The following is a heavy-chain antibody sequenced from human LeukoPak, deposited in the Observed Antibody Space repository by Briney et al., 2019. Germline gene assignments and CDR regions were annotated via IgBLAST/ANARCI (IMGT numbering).Heavy chain of an antibody. CDR3: ARSGVATCHY. CDR2: INPDGGS. J-gene: IGHJ4*02. Sequence: GSLRLSCQASGFTFSNYAMSWVRQAPGKGLDWVSSINPDGGSFFADSVKGRFTISRDDSRSVVYLEMNSLSAEDTAVYHCARSGVATCHYWGQGILVTVSS. D-gene: IGHD3-10*01. CDR1: GFTFSNYA. V-gene: IGHV3-23*01.